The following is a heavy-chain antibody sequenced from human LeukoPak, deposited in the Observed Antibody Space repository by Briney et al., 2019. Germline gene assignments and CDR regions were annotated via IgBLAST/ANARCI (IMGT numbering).Heavy chain of an antibody. CDR1: GFTFSSSA. CDR2: IGHEGSNK. CDR3: VKDGHWTFDY. D-gene: IGHD1-1*01. V-gene: IGHV3-30*02. J-gene: IGHJ4*02. Sequence: GGSLRLSCAASGFTFSSSAMHWVRQAPGKGLAWVAFIGHEGSNKYYADSVEGRFTISRDDSKSTLYLQMNSLRAEDTAVCYCVKDGHWTFDYWGQGTLVTVSS.